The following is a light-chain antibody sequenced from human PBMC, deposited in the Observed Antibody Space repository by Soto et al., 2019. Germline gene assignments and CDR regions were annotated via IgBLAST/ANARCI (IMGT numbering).Light chain of an antibody. CDR2: RAS. J-gene: IGKJ1*01. CDR1: QTISSY. CDR3: QQYYTFWT. Sequence: DIQMTQSPSTLSASVGERVTITCRASQTISSYLAWYQQKPGKAPKLLIYRASNLASGAPSRFSGSGSGTEFTLTISSLQPDDFATYHSQQYYTFWTFGQGTRVEIK. V-gene: IGKV1-5*03.